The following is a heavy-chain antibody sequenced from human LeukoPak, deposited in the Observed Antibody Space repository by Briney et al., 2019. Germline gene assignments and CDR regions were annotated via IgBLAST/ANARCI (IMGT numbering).Heavy chain of an antibody. CDR3: ARGNYVLDY. V-gene: IGHV4-59*01. J-gene: IGHJ4*02. D-gene: IGHD4-11*01. CDR1: GFTFSSYA. Sequence: GSLRLSCAASGFTFSSYAMSWVRQAPGKGLEWIGYIYYSGSTNYNPSLKSRVTISVDTSKNQFSLKLSSVTAADTAVYYCARGNYVLDYWGQGTLVTVSS. CDR2: IYYSGST.